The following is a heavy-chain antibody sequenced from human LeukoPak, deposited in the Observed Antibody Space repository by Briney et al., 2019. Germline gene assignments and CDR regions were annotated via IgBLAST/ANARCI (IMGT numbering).Heavy chain of an antibody. V-gene: IGHV3-7*01. Sequence: GGSLRLSCAASGFTFSSYWMSWVRQAPGKGLEWVANIKQDGNEKYYVDSVKGRFTISRDNAKNAVYLQMNSLTAEDTAVYFCARDGRGGHNDFWGQGTLITVSS. CDR2: IKQDGNEK. CDR1: GFTFSSYW. D-gene: IGHD4-23*01. J-gene: IGHJ4*02. CDR3: ARDGRGGHNDF.